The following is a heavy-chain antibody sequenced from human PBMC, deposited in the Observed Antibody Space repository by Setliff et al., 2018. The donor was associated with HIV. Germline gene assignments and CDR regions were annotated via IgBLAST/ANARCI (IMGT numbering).Heavy chain of an antibody. V-gene: IGHV5-51*01. Sequence: GESLKISCKTSGYIFTNYWVGWVRQMPGNGLEWMGLIWPDDSDTMYSPSFQGQVTVSADKSISTAYLQWSSLRAPDTAMYYCATYSSSWNWFDPWGQGTLVTVSS. CDR1: GYIFTNYW. J-gene: IGHJ5*02. D-gene: IGHD6-6*01. CDR3: ATYSSSWNWFDP. CDR2: IWPDDSDT.